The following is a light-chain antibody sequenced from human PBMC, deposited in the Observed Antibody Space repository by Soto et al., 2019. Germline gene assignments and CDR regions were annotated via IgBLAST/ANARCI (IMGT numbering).Light chain of an antibody. CDR3: QQYNNYPPWT. J-gene: IGKJ1*01. CDR1: QSISSW. CDR2: DAS. V-gene: IGKV1-5*01. Sequence: DIQMTQSPSTLSASVGDRVTITCRASQSISSWLAWYQQKPGKAPKLLIYDASSLEGQVPSRFSGSGSGTEFTLTISSLQTDDFATYYCQQYNNYPPWTFGQGTKVEIK.